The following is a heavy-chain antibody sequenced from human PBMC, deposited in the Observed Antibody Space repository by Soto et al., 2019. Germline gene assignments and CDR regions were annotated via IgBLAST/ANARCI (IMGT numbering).Heavy chain of an antibody. D-gene: IGHD6-13*01. Sequence: EVQLLESGGGLVQPGGSLRLSCAASGFTFSSYAMSWVRQAPGKGLEWVSTISGSGGSTYYADSVKGRFTISRDNSKNTLYLQMNSLRAEDTAVYYCAKSEGAAETKNYYYYYMDVWGKGTTVTVSS. J-gene: IGHJ6*03. V-gene: IGHV3-23*01. CDR3: AKSEGAAETKNYYYYYMDV. CDR1: GFTFSSYA. CDR2: ISGSGGST.